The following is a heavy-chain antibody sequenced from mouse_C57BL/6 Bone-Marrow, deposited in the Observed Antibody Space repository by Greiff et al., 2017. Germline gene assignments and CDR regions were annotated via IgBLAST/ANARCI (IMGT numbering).Heavy chain of an antibody. CDR3: ARGYYYFDY. CDR2: IRNKANGYTT. V-gene: IGHV7-3*01. J-gene: IGHJ2*01. Sequence: DVMLVESGGGLVQPGGSLSLSCAASGFTFTDYYMSWVRQPPGKALEWLGFIRNKANGYTTEYSASVKGRFTISRDNSQSILYLQMNALGAEDSATYYCARGYYYFDYWGQGTTLTVSS. D-gene: IGHD2-3*01. CDR1: GFTFTDYY.